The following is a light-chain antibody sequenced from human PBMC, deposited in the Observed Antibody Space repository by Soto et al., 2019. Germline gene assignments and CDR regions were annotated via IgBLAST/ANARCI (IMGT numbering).Light chain of an antibody. CDR2: GAS. Sequence: IQMTQAPSSVSASVGDRVTITCRASQGITNDLGWYQQKSGKAPKLLIYGASTLQSGVPSRFSGSGSGTDFTLTVSSLEPEDFAVYYCQHRSNWPPIITFGGGTKVDIK. V-gene: IGKV1-6*01. CDR3: QHRSNWPPIIT. CDR1: QGITND. J-gene: IGKJ4*01.